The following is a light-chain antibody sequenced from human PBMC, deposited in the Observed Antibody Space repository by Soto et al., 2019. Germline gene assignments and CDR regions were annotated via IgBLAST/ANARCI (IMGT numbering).Light chain of an antibody. Sequence: QSALTQPASVSGSPGQSIAISCTGTSSDVGGYDQVSWYQQHPGKAPKLMIYAVTTRPSGVSNRFSDSKSGNTASLTISGLQAEDEADYYCSSYTGSGTFFGGGTKLTVL. CDR3: SSYTGSGTF. J-gene: IGLJ2*01. CDR2: AVT. CDR1: SSDVGGYDQ. V-gene: IGLV2-14*01.